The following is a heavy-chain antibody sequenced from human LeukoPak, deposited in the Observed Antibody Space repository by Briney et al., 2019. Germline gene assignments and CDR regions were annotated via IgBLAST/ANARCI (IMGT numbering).Heavy chain of an antibody. D-gene: IGHD5-18*01. Sequence: SGPTLVNPTQTLTLTCTFSGFSLSTSGMRVSWIRQPPGKALEWLARIDWDDDKFYSTSLKTRLTISKDTSKDQVVLTMTNMDPVDTATYYCARDSGYSYGYGLGAFDIWGQGTMVTVSS. CDR2: IDWDDDK. J-gene: IGHJ3*02. CDR3: ARDSGYSYGYGLGAFDI. V-gene: IGHV2-70*04. CDR1: GFSLSTSGMR.